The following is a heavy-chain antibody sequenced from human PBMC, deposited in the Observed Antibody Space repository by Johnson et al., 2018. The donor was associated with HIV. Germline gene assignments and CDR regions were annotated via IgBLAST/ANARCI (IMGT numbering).Heavy chain of an antibody. J-gene: IGHJ3*02. CDR3: AKPREQWLTRDDAFDI. D-gene: IGHD6-19*01. Sequence: VQLVESGGGLVQPGGSLRLSCAASGFTVGSNYMSWVRQAPGKGLEWVSVVNSGGTTYYAGSVRGRFTISRDNSKNTLYLQMNSLGAEDTAVYYCAKPREQWLTRDDAFDIWGQGTMVTVSS. CDR2: VNSGGTT. CDR1: GFTVGSNY. V-gene: IGHV3-66*04.